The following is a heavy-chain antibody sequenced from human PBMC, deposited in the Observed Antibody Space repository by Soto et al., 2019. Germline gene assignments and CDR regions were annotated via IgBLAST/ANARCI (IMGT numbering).Heavy chain of an antibody. CDR1: GFTFTNYA. J-gene: IGHJ4*02. CDR3: AKSNGYNYGPFDY. V-gene: IGHV3-23*01. CDR2: FSSGGGST. D-gene: IGHD5-18*01. Sequence: GVSLRLSCAASGFTFTNYAMSWVRQAPGKGLECVSTFSSGGGSTSYADSVKGRFTISTDNSKNTLYLQMNSLRAEDTAVYYCAKSNGYNYGPFDYWGQGTLVTVSS.